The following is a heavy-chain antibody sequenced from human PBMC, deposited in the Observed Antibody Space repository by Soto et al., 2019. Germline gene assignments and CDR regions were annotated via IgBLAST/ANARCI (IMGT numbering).Heavy chain of an antibody. CDR1: GYTFTGYY. CDR3: AREPHGGSGLDYVDY. V-gene: IGHV1-2*04. CDR2: INPNSGGT. Sequence: QVQLVQSGAEVKKPGASVKASCKASGYTFTGYYMHWVRQAPGQGLEWMGWINPNSGGTNYAQKFQGWVTMTRATSISTAYMELSRLRSDDTAVYYCAREPHGGSGLDYVDYCGQGTLVTVSS. J-gene: IGHJ4*02.